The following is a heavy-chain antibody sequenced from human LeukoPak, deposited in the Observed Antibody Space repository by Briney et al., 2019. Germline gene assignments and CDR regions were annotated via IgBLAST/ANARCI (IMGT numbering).Heavy chain of an antibody. J-gene: IGHJ6*03. CDR1: GYTFTNYA. CDR3: ARGRGTIGSNRDFYFYYYMDI. Sequence: ASVKVSCKASGYTFTNYAMHWVRLAPAQRLQWMGWINLVNGNTKYSQYFEGRVTITRDTSASTVYMELSSLRPDDMAVYYCARGRGTIGSNRDFYFYYYMDIWGNGTTVTVSS. V-gene: IGHV1-3*03. D-gene: IGHD2-21*01. CDR2: INLVNGNT.